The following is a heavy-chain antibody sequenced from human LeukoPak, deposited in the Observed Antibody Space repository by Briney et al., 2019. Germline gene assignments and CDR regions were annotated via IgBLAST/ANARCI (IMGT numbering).Heavy chain of an antibody. Sequence: GGSLRLSCSGSGFTFSDYGMSWVRQGPGEGLECVSGIDGSGDKTYYADSVKGRFTISRDNSKNTLYLQMNSLRAEDTAVYYCASWGGRYSDYWGQGTLVTVSS. V-gene: IGHV3-23*01. CDR3: ASWGGRYSDY. CDR2: IDGSGDKT. CDR1: GFTFSDYG. D-gene: IGHD1-26*01. J-gene: IGHJ4*02.